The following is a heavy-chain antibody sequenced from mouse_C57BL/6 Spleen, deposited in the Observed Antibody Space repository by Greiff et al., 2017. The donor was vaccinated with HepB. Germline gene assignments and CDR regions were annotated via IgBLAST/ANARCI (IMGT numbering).Heavy chain of an antibody. D-gene: IGHD2-12*01. CDR3: AKGPGRTTGYAMDY. CDR1: GYTFTSYW. Sequence: QVQLQQPGTELVKPGASVKLSCKASGYTFTSYWMHWVKQRPGQGLEWIGNINPSNGGTNYNEKFKSKATLTGDKSSSTAYMPLSSLTAEDSAVYYCAKGPGRTTGYAMDYWGQGTSVTVSS. CDR2: INPSNGGT. V-gene: IGHV1-53*01. J-gene: IGHJ4*01.